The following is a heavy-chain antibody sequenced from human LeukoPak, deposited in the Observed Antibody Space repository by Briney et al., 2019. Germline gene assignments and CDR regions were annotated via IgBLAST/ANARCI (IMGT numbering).Heavy chain of an antibody. CDR2: ISAYNGNT. D-gene: IGHD3-10*01. CDR1: GGTFSSYA. J-gene: IGHJ4*02. CDR3: ARHYGSGRLDY. Sequence: ASVKVSCKASGGTFSSYAISWVRQAPGQGLEWMGWISAYNGNTNYAQKLQGRVTMTTDTSTSTAYMELRSLRSGDTAVYYCARHYGSGRLDYWGQGTLVTVSS. V-gene: IGHV1-18*01.